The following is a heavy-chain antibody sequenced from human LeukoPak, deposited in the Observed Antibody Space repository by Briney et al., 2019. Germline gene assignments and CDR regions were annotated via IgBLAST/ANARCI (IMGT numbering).Heavy chain of an antibody. V-gene: IGHV4-34*01. D-gene: IGHD6-13*01. J-gene: IGHJ5*02. CDR3: ASLAAADPPEVWFDP. Sequence: SETLSLTCAVYGGSFSGYYWSWIRQPPGKGLEWIGEINHSGSTNYNPSLKSRVTKSVDTSKNQFSLKLSSVTAADTAVYYCASLAAADPPEVWFDPWGQGTLVTVSS. CDR2: INHSGST. CDR1: GGSFSGYY.